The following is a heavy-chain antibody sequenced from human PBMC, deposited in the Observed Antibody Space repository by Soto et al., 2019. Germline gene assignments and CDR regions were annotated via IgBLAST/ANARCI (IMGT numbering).Heavy chain of an antibody. J-gene: IGHJ4*02. CDR3: ASARWDY. CDR2: IFHSGNT. CDR1: GGSISSYY. V-gene: IGHV4-34*12. Sequence: TSETLSLTCTVSGGSISSYYWSWIRQPPGKGLEWIGEIFHSGNTNYSPSLKSRVTISVDTSKNQFSLKLSSVTAADTAVYYCASARWDYWGQGILVTVSS.